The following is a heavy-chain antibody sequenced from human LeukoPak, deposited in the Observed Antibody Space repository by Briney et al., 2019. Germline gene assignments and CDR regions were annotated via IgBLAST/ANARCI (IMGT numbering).Heavy chain of an antibody. V-gene: IGHV4-39*01. J-gene: IGHJ4*02. CDR1: GGSISSSSYY. Sequence: SETLSLTCTVSGGSISSSSYYWGWIRQPPGKGLEWIGSIYYSGSTYYNPSLKSRVTISVDTSKNQFSLKLSSVTAADTAVYYRARLPYLWFGELLSWYFGYWGQGTLVTVSS. CDR2: IYYSGST. CDR3: ARLPYLWFGELLSWYFGY. D-gene: IGHD3-10*01.